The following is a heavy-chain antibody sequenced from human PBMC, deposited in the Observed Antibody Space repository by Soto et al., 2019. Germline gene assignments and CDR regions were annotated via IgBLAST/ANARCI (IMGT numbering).Heavy chain of an antibody. D-gene: IGHD3-16*02. Sequence: SETLSLTCAVSGGSISSGGHYWSWIRQHPGKGLEFIGYISYGGTAYYNPSLKSRLTLSIDKAENQFSLRLSSVTAADTAIYYCARSSAGVFGIIIEGSNWLAPWGQGSLVTVSS. CDR2: ISYGGTA. CDR3: ARSSAGVFGIIIEGSNWLAP. CDR1: GGSISSGGHY. J-gene: IGHJ5*02. V-gene: IGHV4-31*11.